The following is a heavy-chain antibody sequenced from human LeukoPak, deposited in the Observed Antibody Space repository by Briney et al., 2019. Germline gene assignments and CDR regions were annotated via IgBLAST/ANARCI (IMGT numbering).Heavy chain of an antibody. CDR1: GFTFSSYW. J-gene: IGHJ4*02. V-gene: IGHV3-7*03. CDR3: ARRSPYYDTSGYSGYFDS. CDR2: IKQDGSEK. Sequence: GGSLRLSCAASGFTFSSYWMTWGRQAPGKGLEWVANIKQDGSEKYYVDSMKGRFTISRDNAKNSVYLQMNSLRAEDTAVYYCARRSPYYDTSGYSGYFDSWGRGTLVTVSS. D-gene: IGHD3-22*01.